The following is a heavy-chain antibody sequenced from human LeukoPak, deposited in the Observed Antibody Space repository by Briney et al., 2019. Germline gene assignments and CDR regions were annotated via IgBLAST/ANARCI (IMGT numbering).Heavy chain of an antibody. CDR2: ISSNSSYI. V-gene: IGHV3-21*01. CDR1: GFTFSSYS. Sequence: GGSLRLSCAASGFTFSSYSMNWVRQAPGKGLEWVSSISSNSSYIYYADSVKGRFTISRDNAKNSLYLQMNSLRAEDTAVYYCARDSSELRFLEWLLHHNWFDPWGQGTLVTVSS. D-gene: IGHD3-3*01. CDR3: ARDSSELRFLEWLLHHNWFDP. J-gene: IGHJ5*02.